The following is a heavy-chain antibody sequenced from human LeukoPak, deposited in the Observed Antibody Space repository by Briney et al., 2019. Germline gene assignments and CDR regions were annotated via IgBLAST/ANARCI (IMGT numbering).Heavy chain of an antibody. D-gene: IGHD2-2*01. J-gene: IGHJ6*04. CDR1: GDTFSNYA. CDR3: ASQYWVPAAFYYAFDV. V-gene: IGHV1-69*10. CDR2: IIPVLGTT. Sequence: GASVKVSCKASGDTFSNYAISWVRQAPGQGLEWMGAIIPVLGTTNYAQKFQGRVTITADTYTTTSYMELSSLTSEDTAIYYCASQYWVPAAFYYAFDVWGKGTTVTVSS.